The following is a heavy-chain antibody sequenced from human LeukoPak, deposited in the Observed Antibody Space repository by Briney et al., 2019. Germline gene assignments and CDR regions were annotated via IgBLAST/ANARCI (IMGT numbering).Heavy chain of an antibody. Sequence: GASVKVSCKASGYTFTSYGISWVRQAPGQGLEWMGWISAYNGNTNYAQKLQGRVTMTTDTSTSTAYMELRSLRSDDTAVYYCARETGPERGYSYGRLGSEDYWGQGTLVTVSS. CDR1: GYTFTSYG. J-gene: IGHJ4*02. CDR2: ISAYNGNT. V-gene: IGHV1-18*01. D-gene: IGHD5-18*01. CDR3: ARETGPERGYSYGRLGSEDY.